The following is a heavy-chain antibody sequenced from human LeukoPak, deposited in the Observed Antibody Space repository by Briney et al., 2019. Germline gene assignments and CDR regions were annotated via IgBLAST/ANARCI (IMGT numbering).Heavy chain of an antibody. CDR3: ARRIRRAAHIDY. Sequence: GGSLRLSCAASGFTFSSYWMHWVRQAPGKGLVWVSRIDSDGSFTGYADSVKGRFTISRDNTKNTLYLQMNSLRAEDTAVYYCARRIRRAAHIDYWGEGTLVTVSS. CDR2: IDSDGSFT. D-gene: IGHD6-13*01. J-gene: IGHJ4*02. V-gene: IGHV3-74*01. CDR1: GFTFSSYW.